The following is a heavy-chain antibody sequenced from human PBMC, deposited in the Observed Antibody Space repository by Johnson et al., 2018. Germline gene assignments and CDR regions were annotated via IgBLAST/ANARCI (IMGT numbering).Heavy chain of an antibody. CDR1: GFTFSDYG. J-gene: IGHJ6*03. CDR3: AGGGPNYLKVNASHSYVDV. CDR2: LSCAGSHK. Sequence: QVQLVESGGGVVQPGRSLGLSCAASGFTFSDYGMHWVRPAPGQGLLWLATLSCAGSHKCYADSVRGRFTISRDNSHHALFLQWNSLRVVDTAVYYCAGGGPNYLKVNASHSYVDVWGKGTTVTVSS. D-gene: IGHD5-24*01. V-gene: IGHV3-30*03.